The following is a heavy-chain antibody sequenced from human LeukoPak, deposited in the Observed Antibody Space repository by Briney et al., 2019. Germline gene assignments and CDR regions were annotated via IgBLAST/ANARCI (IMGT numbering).Heavy chain of an antibody. CDR3: ARPYYYDSRIDP. Sequence: SETLSLTCAVYGGSFSGYYWSWIRQPPGKGLEWIGEINHSGSTNYNPSLKSRVTMSADTSKNQLSLKLSSVTAADTAVYYCARPYYYDSRIDPWGQGILVTVSS. CDR1: GGSFSGYY. J-gene: IGHJ5*02. V-gene: IGHV4-34*01. D-gene: IGHD3-22*01. CDR2: INHSGST.